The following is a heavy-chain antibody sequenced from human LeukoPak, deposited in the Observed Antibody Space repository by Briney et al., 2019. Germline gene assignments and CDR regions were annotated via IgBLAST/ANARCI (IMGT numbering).Heavy chain of an antibody. Sequence: GGSLRLSCAASGFTFSDYYMSWIRQAPGKGLEWVSYISSSGSTIYYADSVKGRFTISRDNSKNTLYLQMNSLRAEDTAVYYCAKDSDYGSGFTFPGFDPWGQGTLVTVSS. V-gene: IGHV3-11*04. J-gene: IGHJ5*02. D-gene: IGHD3-10*01. CDR2: ISSSGSTI. CDR1: GFTFSDYY. CDR3: AKDSDYGSGFTFPGFDP.